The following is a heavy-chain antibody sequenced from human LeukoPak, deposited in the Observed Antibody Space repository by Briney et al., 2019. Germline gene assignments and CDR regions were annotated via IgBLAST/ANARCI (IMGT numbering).Heavy chain of an antibody. Sequence: PGGSLRLSCAASGFTFSSYWMHWVRQAPGKGLVWVSRINSDGSSTSYADSVKGRFTISRDNAKNSLYLQMNSLRAEDTAVYYCARGYGSGSYGGPGFDYWGQGTLVTVSS. D-gene: IGHD3-10*01. CDR3: ARGYGSGSYGGPGFDY. CDR2: INSDGSST. CDR1: GFTFSSYW. V-gene: IGHV3-74*01. J-gene: IGHJ4*02.